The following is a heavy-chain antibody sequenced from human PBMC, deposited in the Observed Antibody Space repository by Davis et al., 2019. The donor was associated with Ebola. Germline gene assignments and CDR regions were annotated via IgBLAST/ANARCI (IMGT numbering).Heavy chain of an antibody. D-gene: IGHD3-22*01. CDR3: AAYDSTFRNY. CDR1: GFSFAGYA. CDR2: ISWDGRST. V-gene: IGHV3-43D*03. J-gene: IGHJ4*02. Sequence: GESLKIFCAASGFSFAGYAMHWVRQAPGKGLEWVSLISWDGRSTAYAESVRGRFSISRDNNKKFLYLQMNSLRAEDTALYYCAAYDSTFRNYWGQGTLVTVSS.